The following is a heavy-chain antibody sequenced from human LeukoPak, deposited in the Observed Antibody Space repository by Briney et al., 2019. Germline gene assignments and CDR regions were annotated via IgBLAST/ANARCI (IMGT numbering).Heavy chain of an antibody. Sequence: GESLKNSCEGSEYSFNNYWIDWVRQLPGRGLEWMGIIYVGDSDTRYSPSFQGRITLSVDKSITTAYMQLSSLKASDTAMYYCARHDFSGGGVAWGQGTLVTVSS. D-gene: IGHD2-8*02. CDR1: EYSFNNYW. V-gene: IGHV5-51*01. CDR3: ARHDFSGGGVA. CDR2: IYVGDSDT. J-gene: IGHJ4*02.